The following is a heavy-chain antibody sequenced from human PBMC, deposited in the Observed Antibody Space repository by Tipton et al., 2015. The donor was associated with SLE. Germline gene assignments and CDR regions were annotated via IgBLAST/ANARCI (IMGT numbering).Heavy chain of an antibody. Sequence: SLRLSCAASGFTFSSYGMSWVRQAPAQGLEWVSAVSGGGDYTYYADSVKGRFTISRDNSKNTLYLQMNSLRAEDTAVYYCARGPSGYYYDSSGYFDYWGQGTLVTVSS. CDR2: VSGGGDYT. V-gene: IGHV3-23*01. D-gene: IGHD3-22*01. J-gene: IGHJ4*02. CDR3: ARGPSGYYYDSSGYFDY. CDR1: GFTFSSYG.